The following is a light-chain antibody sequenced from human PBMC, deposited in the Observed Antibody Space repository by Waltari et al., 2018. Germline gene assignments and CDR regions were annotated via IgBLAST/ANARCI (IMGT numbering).Light chain of an antibody. CDR3: QQRSNYT. CDR1: QSVSSY. V-gene: IGKV3-11*01. Sequence: EIVLTQSPATLSLSPGERATLSCRASQSVSSYLAWYQQKPGQAPRLLIYDASNRATGIPARVSGSGSGTDFTLTISSLEPEDFAVYYCQQRSNYTFGQGTKLEIK. J-gene: IGKJ2*01. CDR2: DAS.